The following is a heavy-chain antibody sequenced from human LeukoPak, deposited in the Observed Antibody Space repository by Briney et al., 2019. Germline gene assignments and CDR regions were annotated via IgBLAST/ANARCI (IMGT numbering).Heavy chain of an antibody. D-gene: IGHD6-13*01. J-gene: IGHJ4*02. CDR1: GGTFSSYA. CDR2: IIPIFGTA. V-gene: IGHV1-69*13. Sequence: GASVKVSCKASGGTFSSYAISWVRQAPGQGLEWMGGIIPIFGTANYAQKFQGRVTITADESTSTAYMELSCLRSEDTAVYYCARDPMYSSLEVREGFDDYWGQGTLVTVSS. CDR3: ARDPMYSSLEVREGFDDY.